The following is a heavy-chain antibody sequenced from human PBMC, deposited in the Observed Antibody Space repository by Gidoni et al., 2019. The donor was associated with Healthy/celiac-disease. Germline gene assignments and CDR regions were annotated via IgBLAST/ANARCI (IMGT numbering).Heavy chain of an antibody. J-gene: IGHJ5*02. CDR3: ARGIMYSSSSGRGLNWFDP. CDR2: INHSGST. Sequence: QVQLQQWGAGLLKPSETLSLTCAVYGGSFSGYYWSWIRQPPGKGLEWSGEINHSGSTNYNPSLKSRVTISVDTSKNQFSLKLSSVTAADTAVYYCARGIMYSSSSGRGLNWFDPWGQGTLVTVSS. CDR1: GGSFSGYY. V-gene: IGHV4-34*01. D-gene: IGHD6-6*01.